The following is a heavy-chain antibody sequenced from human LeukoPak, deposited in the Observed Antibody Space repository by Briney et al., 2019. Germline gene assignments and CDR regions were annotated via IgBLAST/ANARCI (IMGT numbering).Heavy chain of an antibody. CDR3: ARDLYDFWSGYGAFDI. J-gene: IGHJ3*02. CDR1: GFTFSNHY. V-gene: IGHV3-21*01. CDR2: ISSGSSSI. Sequence: GGSLRLSCAASGFTFSNHYMNWVRQAPGKGLEWVSSISSGSSSIYYADSVEGRFTISRDNAKSSLYLQMNSLRAEDTAVYYCARDLYDFWSGYGAFDIWGQGTMVTVSS. D-gene: IGHD3-3*01.